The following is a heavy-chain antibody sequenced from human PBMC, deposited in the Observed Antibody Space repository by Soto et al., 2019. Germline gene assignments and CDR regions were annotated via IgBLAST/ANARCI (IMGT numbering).Heavy chain of an antibody. CDR1: GGSISSSSYY. J-gene: IGHJ4*02. V-gene: IGHV4-39*07. Sequence: ETLSLTCTVSGGSISSSSYYWGWIRQPPGKGLEWIGSIYYSGSTYYNPSLKSRVTISVDTSKNQFSLKLSSVTAEDTAVYYCANPIPKTGTTFGFWGQGTLVTVSS. CDR3: ANPIPKTGTTFGF. D-gene: IGHD1-1*01. CDR2: IYYSGST.